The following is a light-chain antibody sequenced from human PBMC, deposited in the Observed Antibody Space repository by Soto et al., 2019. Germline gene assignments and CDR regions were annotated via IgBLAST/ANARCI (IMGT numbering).Light chain of an antibody. CDR1: SSDVGGYNS. V-gene: IGLV2-11*01. J-gene: IGLJ2*01. CDR2: DVS. CDR3: CSYAGNYTLI. Sequence: QSALTQPRSVSGSPGQSVTISCTGTSSDVGGYNSVSWYQQHPGKVPKVMIYDVSERPSGVPDRFSGSKSGNTASLTISGLQAEDEADFYCCSYAGNYTLIFGGGTKLTVL.